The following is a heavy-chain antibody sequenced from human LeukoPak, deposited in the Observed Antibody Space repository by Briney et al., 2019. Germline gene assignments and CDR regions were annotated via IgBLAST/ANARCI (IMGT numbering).Heavy chain of an antibody. CDR3: ARDILEWELLTGTEYFDY. V-gene: IGHV1-18*01. CDR1: GYTFTSYG. CDR2: ISTYNGET. J-gene: IGHJ4*02. D-gene: IGHD3-3*01. Sequence: ASVKVSCKASGYTFTSYGISWVRQAPGQGLEWMGWISTYNGETNYAQKLQGRVTMTIDTSTSTAHMEMRSLRSDDTAVYYCARDILEWELLTGTEYFDYWGQGTLVTVSS.